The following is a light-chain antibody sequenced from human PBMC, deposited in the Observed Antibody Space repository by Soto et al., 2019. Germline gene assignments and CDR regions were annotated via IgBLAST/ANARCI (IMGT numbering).Light chain of an antibody. CDR2: DTS. J-gene: IGKJ5*01. Sequence: EIVLTQSPSTLSLSPGERATLSCRASQSVGSFLAWYQQKPGQAPRLLIYDTSIMATGIPARFSGSGSGTDLTLTLSSLGPEDFAVYYCQQRNSWPPTFTFGQGTRLEIK. CDR1: QSVGSF. CDR3: QQRNSWPPTFT. V-gene: IGKV3-11*01.